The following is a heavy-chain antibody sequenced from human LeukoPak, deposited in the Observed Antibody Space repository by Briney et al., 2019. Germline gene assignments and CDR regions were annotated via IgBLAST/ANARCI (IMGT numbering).Heavy chain of an antibody. V-gene: IGHV3-30-3*01. CDR2: ISYDGSNK. Sequence: GGSLRLSCAASGFTFNSYAMHWVRQAPGKGLEWVAVISYDGSNKYYADSVKGRFTISRDNSKNTLYLQMNSLRAEDTAVYYCARDSSSDVYRWGYGFDYWGQGTLVTVSS. D-gene: IGHD5-24*01. CDR3: ARDSSSDVYRWGYGFDY. J-gene: IGHJ4*02. CDR1: GFTFNSYA.